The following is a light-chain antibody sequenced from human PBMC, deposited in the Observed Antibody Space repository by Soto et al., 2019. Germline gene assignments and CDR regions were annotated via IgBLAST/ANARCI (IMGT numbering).Light chain of an antibody. Sequence: QSVLTQPPSVSGAPGQRVTVSCTGSSSSIGAGYHVHWYQQLPGAAPKLLISVNNNRPSGVPDRFSGSRSGTSASLAIAGLQAEDEADYYCQSYDDSLSTYVFGTGTKLTVL. J-gene: IGLJ1*01. V-gene: IGLV1-40*01. CDR1: SSSIGAGYH. CDR2: VNN. CDR3: QSYDDSLSTYV.